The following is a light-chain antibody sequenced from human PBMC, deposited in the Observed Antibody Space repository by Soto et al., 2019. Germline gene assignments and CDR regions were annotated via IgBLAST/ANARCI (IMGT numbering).Light chain of an antibody. CDR2: GAS. Sequence: EIVLTQSPGTLSLSPGERATLSCRARQSVSSSYLACYQQKPGQAPRLLIYGASIRANGIPDRFSGRGSGPDFTLTISRLEPEDCAVYYCKQSGRSPPRTFGQGTQLEIK. CDR1: QSVSSSY. J-gene: IGKJ2*01. CDR3: KQSGRSPPRT. V-gene: IGKV3-20*01.